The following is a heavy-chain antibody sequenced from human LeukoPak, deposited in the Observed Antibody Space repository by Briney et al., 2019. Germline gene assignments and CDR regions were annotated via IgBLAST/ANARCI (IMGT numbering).Heavy chain of an antibody. V-gene: IGHV4-34*01. CDR2: INHSGST. CDR3: ARGQLHSKDCYYDSSGYYSSGFDI. D-gene: IGHD3-22*01. J-gene: IGHJ3*02. CDR1: GRSFSGYY. Sequence: SETLSLTCAVYGRSFSGYYWSWISQPPGKGLEWIGEINHSGSTNYNPSLKSRVTISVDTSKNQFSLKLSSVTAADTAVYYCARGQLHSKDCYYDSSGYYSSGFDIWGQGTMVTVSS.